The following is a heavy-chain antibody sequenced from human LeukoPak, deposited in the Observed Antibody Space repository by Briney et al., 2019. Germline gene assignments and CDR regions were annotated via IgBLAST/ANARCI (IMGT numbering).Heavy chain of an antibody. D-gene: IGHD1-26*01. CDR3: LCGSYINWFEP. CDR2: IRSKANSYAT. Sequence: QPGGSLKLSCAASGFTFSGSAMHWVRQASGKGLEWVGRIRSKANSYATAYAASVKGRFTISRDDSKNTAYLQMNSLKTEDTAVYYCLCGSYINWFEPWGQGTLVTVSS. CDR1: GFTFSGSA. V-gene: IGHV3-73*01. J-gene: IGHJ5*02.